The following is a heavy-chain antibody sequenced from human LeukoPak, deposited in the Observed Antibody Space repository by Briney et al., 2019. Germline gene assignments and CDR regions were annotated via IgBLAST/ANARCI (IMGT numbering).Heavy chain of an antibody. J-gene: IGHJ4*02. CDR3: ARAAGVPAAPHED. D-gene: IGHD2-2*01. Sequence: ASVKVSCKASGGTFSSYTINWVRQAPGQGLEWMGGIIPVFGTANYVQKFQGRVTITADESTSTAYMELSSLRSEDTAVYYCARAAGVPAAPHEDWGQGTLVTVSS. V-gene: IGHV1-69*13. CDR1: GGTFSSYT. CDR2: IIPVFGTA.